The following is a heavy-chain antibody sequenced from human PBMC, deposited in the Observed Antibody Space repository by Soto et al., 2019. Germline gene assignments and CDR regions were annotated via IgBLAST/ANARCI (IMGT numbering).Heavy chain of an antibody. D-gene: IGHD6-13*01. CDR1: GFTFSSYS. CDR2: ISSSSSYI. V-gene: IGHV3-21*01. Sequence: PGGSLRLSXAASGFTFSSYSMNWVRQAPGKGLEWVSSISSSSSYIYYADSVKGRFTISRDNAKNSLYLQMNSLRAEDTAVYYCARGAPTYSSSWYVFVWFDPWGQGTLVTVSS. CDR3: ARGAPTYSSSWYVFVWFDP. J-gene: IGHJ5*02.